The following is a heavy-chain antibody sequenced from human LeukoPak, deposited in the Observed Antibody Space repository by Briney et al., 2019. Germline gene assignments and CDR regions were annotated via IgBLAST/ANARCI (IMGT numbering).Heavy chain of an antibody. CDR2: INHNGNVN. V-gene: IGHV3-7*03. CDR1: GFTFSIYW. J-gene: IGHJ6*02. D-gene: IGHD3-16*01. CDR3: ARGGGLDV. Sequence: GGSLRLSCAASGFTFSIYWMSWARQAPGKGLEWVASINHNGNVNYNVDSVKGRFTISRDNAKNSLYLQMSNLRAEDTAVYFCARGGGLDVWGQGATVTVSS.